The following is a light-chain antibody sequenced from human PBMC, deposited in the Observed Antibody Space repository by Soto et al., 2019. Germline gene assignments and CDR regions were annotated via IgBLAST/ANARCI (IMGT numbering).Light chain of an antibody. CDR1: QSVSRSY. Sequence: EVVLTQSPGTLSLSPGERATLSCRASQSVSRSYLAWYQQKPGQAPRLLIYGASSRAAGVPDRFSGSGSGTDFTLTISRLEPEDFAVYSCQQYGSSAWTFGQGTKVEIK. J-gene: IGKJ1*01. CDR2: GAS. CDR3: QQYGSSAWT. V-gene: IGKV3-20*01.